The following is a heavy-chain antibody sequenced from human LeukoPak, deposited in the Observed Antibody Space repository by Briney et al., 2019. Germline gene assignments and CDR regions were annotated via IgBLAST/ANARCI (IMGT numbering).Heavy chain of an antibody. CDR3: ASLDVVVTASGRFDP. CDR1: GFTFSSYS. D-gene: IGHD2-21*02. CDR2: ISSSSITI. V-gene: IGHV3-48*01. J-gene: IGHJ5*02. Sequence: GGSLRLSCAASGFTFSSYSMNWVRQAPGKGLEWVSYISSSSITIFYADSVKGRFTISRDNAKNSLYLQMNGLRAEDTAVYYCASLDVVVTASGRFDPWGQGTLVTVSS.